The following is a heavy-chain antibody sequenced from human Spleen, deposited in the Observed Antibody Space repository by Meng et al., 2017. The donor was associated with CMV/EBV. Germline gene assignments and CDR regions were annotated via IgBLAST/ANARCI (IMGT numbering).Heavy chain of an antibody. CDR2: INHSGST. Sequence: VQLQQCGDGLLKASETLSLTCAVYGGSHSGYYWSWISQHPGKGLEWIGEINHSGSTDYNPSLKSRVTISVDTSKNQFSLKLSSVTAAYTAVYYCARGRYFTTTLDYWGQGTLVTVSS. CDR3: ARGRYFTTTLDY. V-gene: IGHV4-34*01. D-gene: IGHD4-17*01. J-gene: IGHJ4*02. CDR1: GGSHSGYY.